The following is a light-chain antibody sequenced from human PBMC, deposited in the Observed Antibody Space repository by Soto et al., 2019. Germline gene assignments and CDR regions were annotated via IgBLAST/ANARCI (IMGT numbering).Light chain of an antibody. V-gene: IGKV3-20*01. Sequence: EIVLTQSPVTLSLSPGERATLSCRASQSVSSSYLAWYQQKPGQAPRLLIYGASSRATGIPDRFSGSGSGKDFTLTISRLEPEDFAVYYCQQCGSSPQTFGQGTKVEIK. CDR1: QSVSSSY. CDR2: GAS. J-gene: IGKJ1*01. CDR3: QQCGSSPQT.